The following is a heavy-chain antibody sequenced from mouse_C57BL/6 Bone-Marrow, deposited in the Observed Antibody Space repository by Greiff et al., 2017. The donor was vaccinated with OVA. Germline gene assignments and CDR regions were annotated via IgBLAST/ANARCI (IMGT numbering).Heavy chain of an antibody. Sequence: EVQLVESGPGLVKPSQSLTLTCSATGYTITSGYYWNWIRQPPGNKLEWMGYISYDGSNYYNPSLKNRITITRDTSKNQFFLKLNSVTTEDTATYYYAKIRGVYGYDGGFAYWGQGTLVTVSA. D-gene: IGHD2-2*01. CDR2: ISYDGSN. CDR3: AKIRGVYGYDGGFAY. J-gene: IGHJ3*01. CDR1: GYTITSGYY. V-gene: IGHV3-6*01.